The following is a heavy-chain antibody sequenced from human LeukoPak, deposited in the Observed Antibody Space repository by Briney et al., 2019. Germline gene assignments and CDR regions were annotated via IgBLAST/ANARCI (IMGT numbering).Heavy chain of an antibody. CDR2: ISSSSSYI. Sequence: GGSLRLSCAAPGSTFSSYSMKWVRQAPGKGLEGGSSISSSSSYIYYADSEKGRFTISRDNAKNSLYLDMNSLRPEDTAVYYCARAYSSKWYGGFWGQGTLVTVSS. V-gene: IGHV3-21*01. CDR1: GSTFSSYS. D-gene: IGHD2-2*01. J-gene: IGHJ4*02. CDR3: ARAYSSKWYGGF.